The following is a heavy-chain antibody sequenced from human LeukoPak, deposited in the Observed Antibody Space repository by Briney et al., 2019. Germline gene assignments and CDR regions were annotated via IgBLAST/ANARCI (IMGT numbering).Heavy chain of an antibody. V-gene: IGHV4-30-2*01. J-gene: IGHJ4*02. CDR1: GGSISSGGFS. Sequence: SETLSLTCTVSGGSISSGGFSWSWIRQPPGKGLEWIGYIYHSGSAHYNPSLESRVTISVDRSKNEYFLKVKSVTAADTAVYYCARTAYDSSGYYPDWGQGTPVIVSS. CDR3: ARTAYDSSGYYPD. CDR2: IYHSGSA. D-gene: IGHD3-22*01.